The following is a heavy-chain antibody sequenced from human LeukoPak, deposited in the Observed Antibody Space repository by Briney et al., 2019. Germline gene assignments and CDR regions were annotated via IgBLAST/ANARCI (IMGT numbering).Heavy chain of an antibody. D-gene: IGHD3-22*01. V-gene: IGHV4-59*08. Sequence: SETLSLTCTVSGGSISSYYWSWLRQPPGKGLEWLGYIYYSGSTNYNPSLKSRVTISVDTSKNQFSLKLSSVTAADTAVYYCARRGYYDSSGYYAHWGQGTLVTVSS. CDR1: GGSISSYY. J-gene: IGHJ4*02. CDR2: IYYSGST. CDR3: ARRGYYDSSGYYAH.